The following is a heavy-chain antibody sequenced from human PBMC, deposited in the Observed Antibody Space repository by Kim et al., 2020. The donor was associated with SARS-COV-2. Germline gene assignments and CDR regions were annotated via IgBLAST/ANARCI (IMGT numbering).Heavy chain of an antibody. CDR1: GFTFSNYA. CDR2: ISYDGSNK. D-gene: IGHD3-10*01. J-gene: IGHJ4*02. V-gene: IGHV3-30*04. Sequence: GGSLRLSCAASGFTFSNYAMHWVRQTPGKGLEWVAVISYDGSNKYYSDSVKGRFTISRDNSKNTLYVQMNSLRLEDTALYSCARDGDRYYGSGRGFDFWGQGTLVTVSS. CDR3: ARDGDRYYGSGRGFDF.